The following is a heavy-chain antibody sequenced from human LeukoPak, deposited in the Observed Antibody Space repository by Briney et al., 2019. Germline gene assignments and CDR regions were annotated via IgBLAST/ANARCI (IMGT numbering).Heavy chain of an antibody. CDR1: GGPVSTDDYY. V-gene: IGHV4-30-4*01. Sequence: PSETLSLTCTVSGGPVSTDDYYWSWIRQPPGKGLEWLGYMYYGGSTYYHPSLKSRLTFSFDTSKNQFSLRLSSVTAADTAVYYCARGTKYDFGAGVDYWGQGTLVTVSS. CDR3: ARGTKYDFGAGVDY. D-gene: IGHD3-16*01. CDR2: MYYGGST. J-gene: IGHJ4*02.